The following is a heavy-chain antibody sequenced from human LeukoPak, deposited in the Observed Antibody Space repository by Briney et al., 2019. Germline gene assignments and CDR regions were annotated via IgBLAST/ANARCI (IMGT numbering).Heavy chain of an antibody. CDR3: ARDWGFDY. D-gene: IGHD7-27*01. CDR2: ISSGGSGI. V-gene: IGHV3-48*03. J-gene: IGHJ4*02. CDR1: GFTFSSYV. Sequence: GGSLRLSCAASGFTFSSYVMNWVRQAPGKGLEWVSYISSGGSGIYYADSVKGRFTISRDDAKNSLYLQMNSLRAEDTAVYYCARDWGFDYWGQGTLVTVSS.